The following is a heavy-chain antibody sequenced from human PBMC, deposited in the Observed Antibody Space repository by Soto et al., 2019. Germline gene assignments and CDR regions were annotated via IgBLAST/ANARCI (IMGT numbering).Heavy chain of an antibody. Sequence: ASVKVSCKASGYTFTSYGISWVRQAPGQGLEWMGWISAYNGNTNYAQKLQGRVTMTTDTSTSTAYMELGSLRSDDTAVYYCARDHKQWLVRERHYYYGMDVWGQGTTVTVSS. D-gene: IGHD6-19*01. J-gene: IGHJ6*02. V-gene: IGHV1-18*01. CDR3: ARDHKQWLVRERHYYYGMDV. CDR2: ISAYNGNT. CDR1: GYTFTSYG.